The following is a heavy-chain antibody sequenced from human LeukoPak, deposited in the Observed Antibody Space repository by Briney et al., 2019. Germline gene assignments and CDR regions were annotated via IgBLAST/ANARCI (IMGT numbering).Heavy chain of an antibody. J-gene: IGHJ6*02. CDR3: AAGRKVGPSSYYYYYGMDV. V-gene: IGHV1-58*02. Sequence: SVKVSCKASGFTFTSSAMQWVRQARGQRLEWIGWIVVGSGNTNYAQKFQERVTITRDMSTSTAYMELSSLGSEDTAVYYCAAGRKVGPSSYYYYYGMDVWGQGTTVTFSS. CDR2: IVVGSGNT. D-gene: IGHD6-6*01. CDR1: GFTFTSSA.